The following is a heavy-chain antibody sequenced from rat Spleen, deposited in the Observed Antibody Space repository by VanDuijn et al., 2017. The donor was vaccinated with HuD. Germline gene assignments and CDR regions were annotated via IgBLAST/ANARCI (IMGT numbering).Heavy chain of an antibody. CDR3: TTIQLGGFAY. D-gene: IGHD1-5*01. J-gene: IGHJ3*01. Sequence: EVQLVESGGGSVQPGRSLKLSCAASGFTFSDYAMAWVRQAPTKGLEGVASITNSGGSIYYRDSVKGRFTISRDNAKSTLYLQMDSLRSEDTATYYCTTIQLGGFAYWGQGTLVTVSS. CDR2: ITNSGGSI. CDR1: GFTFSDYA. V-gene: IGHV5S23*01.